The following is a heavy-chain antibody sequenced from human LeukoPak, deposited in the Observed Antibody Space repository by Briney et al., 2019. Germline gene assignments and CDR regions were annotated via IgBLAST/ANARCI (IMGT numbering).Heavy chain of an antibody. CDR1: GVTFSSYS. Sequence: GGSLRLSCAASGVTFSSYSMNWVRQAPGKGLEWVSYINSSSSTIYYADSVRGRFTISRDNAKNSLYLQMNSLRAEDTAVYYCARVVGGYYDSSGYRFDYWGQGTLVTVSS. D-gene: IGHD3-22*01. CDR3: ARVVGGYYDSSGYRFDY. V-gene: IGHV3-48*01. CDR2: INSSSSTI. J-gene: IGHJ4*02.